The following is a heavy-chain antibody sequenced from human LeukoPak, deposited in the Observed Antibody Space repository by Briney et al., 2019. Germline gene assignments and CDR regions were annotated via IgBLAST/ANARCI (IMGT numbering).Heavy chain of an antibody. D-gene: IGHD5-18*01. V-gene: IGHV3-23*01. CDR3: AKAELRVDTFFDY. CDR1: GFAFSSSG. Sequence: GGPLRLSCGTSGFAFSSSGMNWGGKGPGRGLEGGAIFSGCGAGTYYSDSVQDRFTISRDNSKRTLFLQMNSLRAEDTAFYYCAKAELRVDTFFDYWSQGTLVTVSS. CDR2: FSGCGAGT. J-gene: IGHJ4*02.